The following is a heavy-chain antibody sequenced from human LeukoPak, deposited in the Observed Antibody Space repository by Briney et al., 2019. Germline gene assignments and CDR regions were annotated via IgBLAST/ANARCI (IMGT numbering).Heavy chain of an antibody. V-gene: IGHV3-20*04. J-gene: IGHJ4*02. D-gene: IGHD3-22*01. Sequence: EGSLRLSCAASGFAFDDYGMSWVRQAPGKGLEWVSGINWNGGSTAYADSVKGRFTISRDNAKNSLYLQMSSLRAEDTALYYCARDYDSGGYYYGGGAYWGQGTLVTVSS. CDR1: GFAFDDYG. CDR2: INWNGGST. CDR3: ARDYDSGGYYYGGGAY.